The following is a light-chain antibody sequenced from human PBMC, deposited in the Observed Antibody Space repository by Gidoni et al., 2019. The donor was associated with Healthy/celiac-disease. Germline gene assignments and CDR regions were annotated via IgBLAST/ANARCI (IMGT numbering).Light chain of an antibody. Sequence: VLTHPPGTLSLSPGERATLSCRASPSVSSSYLAWYQQKPGQAPRLLIYGASSRATGLPERFSGSGSGTDFTLTISRLEPEDFAVYYCQQYDSSLYTFGQGTKLEIK. CDR1: PSVSSSY. V-gene: IGKV3-20*01. J-gene: IGKJ2*01. CDR2: GAS. CDR3: QQYDSSLYT.